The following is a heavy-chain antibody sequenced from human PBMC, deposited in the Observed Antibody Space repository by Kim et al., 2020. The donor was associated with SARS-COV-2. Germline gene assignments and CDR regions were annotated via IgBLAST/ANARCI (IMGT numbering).Heavy chain of an antibody. CDR3: ARGGYQLRDLDW. CDR1: GFTFNRYD. Sequence: GGSLRLSCAAPGFTFNRYDMAWVRQAPGKGLEWVSGITASGHSTYYADSVKGRSTISRDNSKNMLYLQMNSLRAEDTAMYYCARGGYQLRDLDWWGQGTLVTVSS. D-gene: IGHD2-2*01. V-gene: IGHV3-23*01. J-gene: IGHJ4*02. CDR2: ITASGHST.